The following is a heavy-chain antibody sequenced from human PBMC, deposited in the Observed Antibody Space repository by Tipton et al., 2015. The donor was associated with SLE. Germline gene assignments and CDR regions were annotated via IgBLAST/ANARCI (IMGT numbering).Heavy chain of an antibody. CDR1: GFTFTSYD. V-gene: IGHV3-48*03. D-gene: IGHD5-18*01. J-gene: IGHJ4*02. CDR2: ISSSGTTT. Sequence: SLRLSCAASGFTFTSYDMNWVRQAPGKGLEWISYISSSGTTTYFADSVKGRFAISRDNAQDSLYLQMNSLRAEDTAVYYCARDKDRAMAYFDYWGQGTLVTVSS. CDR3: ARDKDRAMAYFDY.